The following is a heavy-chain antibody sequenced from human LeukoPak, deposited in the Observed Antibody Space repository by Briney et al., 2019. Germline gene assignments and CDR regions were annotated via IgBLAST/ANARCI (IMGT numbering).Heavy chain of an antibody. V-gene: IGHV4-39*01. D-gene: IGHD3-3*01. Sequence: PSETLSLTCTVSGGSISSSSHYWAWIRQSPGTGLEWIGSIYYSGSTYYNPSLKGRATISVDTSKNQISLKVSSVTAADSALYFCARQRTSGSASNLRVAQIDSWGQGTLVTVSS. CDR3: ARQRTSGSASNLRVAQIDS. J-gene: IGHJ4*02. CDR2: IYYSGST. CDR1: GGSISSSSHY.